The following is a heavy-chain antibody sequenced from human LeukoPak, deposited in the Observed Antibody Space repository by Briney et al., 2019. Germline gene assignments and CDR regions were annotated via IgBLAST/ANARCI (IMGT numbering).Heavy chain of an antibody. V-gene: IGHV1-24*01. J-gene: IGHJ5*02. D-gene: IGHD3-10*01. CDR1: GYTLTELS. CDR2: FDPEDGET. CDR3: ARDMVRGVSPNWFDP. Sequence: ASVKVSCKVSGYTLTELSMHWVRQAPGKGLEWMGGFDPEDGETIYAQKLQGRVTMTTDTSTSTAYMELRSLRSDDTAVYYCARDMVRGVSPNWFDPWGQGTLVTVSS.